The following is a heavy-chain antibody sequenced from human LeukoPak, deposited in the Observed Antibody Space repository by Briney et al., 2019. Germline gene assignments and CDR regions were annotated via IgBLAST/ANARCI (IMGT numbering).Heavy chain of an antibody. Sequence: PSETLSLTCTVSGGSIRSYYWSWIRQPPGKGLEWIGYIYYSGSTNYNPSLKSRVSISVDTSKNQFSLKLSSVTAADTAVYYCARTGSTVTMLYPFDHWGQGTLVTVLS. J-gene: IGHJ4*02. V-gene: IGHV4-59*01. CDR3: ARTGSTVTMLYPFDH. CDR1: GGSIRSYY. CDR2: IYYSGST. D-gene: IGHD4-17*01.